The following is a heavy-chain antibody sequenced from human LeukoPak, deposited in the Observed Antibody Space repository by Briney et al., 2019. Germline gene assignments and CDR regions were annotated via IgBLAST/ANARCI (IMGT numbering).Heavy chain of an antibody. Sequence: GGSLRLSCAASGFTFSSYWMHWVRQAPGKGLVWVSRINSDGSSTGYADSVKGRFTISRDNAKNTLYLQMNSLRAEDTAVYYCARDREDIVVVVAATPLVWGQGTLVTVSS. CDR2: INSDGSST. D-gene: IGHD2-15*01. J-gene: IGHJ4*02. V-gene: IGHV3-74*01. CDR3: ARDREDIVVVVAATPLV. CDR1: GFTFSSYW.